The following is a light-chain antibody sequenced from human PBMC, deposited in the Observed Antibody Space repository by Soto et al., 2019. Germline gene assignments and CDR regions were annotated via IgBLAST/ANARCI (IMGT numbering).Light chain of an antibody. CDR1: SIDVGGYDF. Sequence: QSVLTRPRSVSGSPGQSVTISCTGTSIDVGGYDFVSWHQQHPGKAPKLVIYDVTKRPSGVPDRFSGSKSGNTASLTISGLQAEDEADYYCCSYADIYTYLFGTGTKVTVL. J-gene: IGLJ1*01. CDR2: DVT. V-gene: IGLV2-11*01. CDR3: CSYADIYTYL.